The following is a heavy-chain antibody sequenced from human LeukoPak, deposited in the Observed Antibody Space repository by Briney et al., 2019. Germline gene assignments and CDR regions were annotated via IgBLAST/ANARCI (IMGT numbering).Heavy chain of an antibody. J-gene: IGHJ3*02. CDR2: INPGGGST. D-gene: IGHD3-22*01. CDR1: GYTFTSYY. V-gene: IGHV1-46*01. CDR3: AREPLFTMIVVERRYAFDI. Sequence: ASVKVSCKASGYTFTSYYMHWVRQAPGQGLEWMGIINPGGGSTSYAQKFQGRVTMTRDTSTSTVYMELSSLRSEDTAVYYCAREPLFTMIVVERRYAFDIWGQGTMVTVSS.